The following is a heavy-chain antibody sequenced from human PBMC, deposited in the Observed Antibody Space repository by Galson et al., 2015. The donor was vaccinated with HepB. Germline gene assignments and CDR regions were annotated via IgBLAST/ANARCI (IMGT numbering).Heavy chain of an antibody. CDR2: ISGSGGST. J-gene: IGHJ6*02. V-gene: IGHV3-23*01. CDR3: AKNYDYYYYGMDV. D-gene: IGHD1-7*01. Sequence: SLRLSCAASGFTFSSYAMSWVRQAPGKGLEWVSAISGSGGSTYYADSVKGRFTISRDNSKNTLYLQMNSLRAGDTAVYYCAKNYDYYYYGMDVWGQGTTVTVSS. CDR1: GFTFSSYA.